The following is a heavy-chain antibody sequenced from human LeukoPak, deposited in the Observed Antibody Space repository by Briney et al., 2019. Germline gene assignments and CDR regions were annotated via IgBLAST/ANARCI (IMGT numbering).Heavy chain of an antibody. J-gene: IGHJ4*02. CDR1: GVNFSSYA. CDR2: ISGSGGST. CDR3: AKLGPRYCSSTSCYDY. Sequence: PGGSLRLSCAASGVNFSSYAMSWVRQAPGKGLEWVSAISGSGGSTYYADSVKGRFTISRDNSKNTLYLQMNSLRAEDTAVYYCAKLGPRYCSSTSCYDYWGQGTLVTVSS. D-gene: IGHD2-2*01. V-gene: IGHV3-23*01.